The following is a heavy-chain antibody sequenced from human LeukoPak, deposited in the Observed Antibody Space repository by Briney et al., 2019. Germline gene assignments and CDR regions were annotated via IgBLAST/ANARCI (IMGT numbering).Heavy chain of an antibody. CDR3: ASSKDSSGLSVGAFDI. CDR1: GGTFSSYA. J-gene: IGHJ3*02. Sequence: SVKVSCKASGGTFSSYAISWVRQAPGQGLEWMGGIIPIFGTANYAQKFQGRVTITADESTSTAYVEPSSLRSEDTAVYYCASSKDSSGLSVGAFDIWGQGTMVTVSS. V-gene: IGHV1-69*13. D-gene: IGHD6-19*01. CDR2: IIPIFGTA.